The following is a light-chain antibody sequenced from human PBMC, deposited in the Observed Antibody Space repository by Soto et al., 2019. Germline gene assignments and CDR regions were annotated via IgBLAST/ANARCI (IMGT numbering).Light chain of an antibody. CDR2: DAS. J-gene: IGKJ1*01. CDR1: QSISSW. V-gene: IGKV1-5*01. CDR3: QQYNSYSWT. Sequence: DIKMNQSPSTLSAYVGDRVTITCRASQSISSWLAWYQQKPGKAPKLLIHDASSLESGVPSRFSGSGSGTEFTLTISSLQPDDFATYYCQQYNSYSWTFGQGTKVDI.